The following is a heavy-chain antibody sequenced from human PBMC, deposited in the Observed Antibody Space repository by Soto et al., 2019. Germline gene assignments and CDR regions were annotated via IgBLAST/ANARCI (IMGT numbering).Heavy chain of an antibody. Sequence: QITLKESGPTLVKPTQTLTLTCTFSGFSLSISGVGVGWIRQPPGKALEWLALINWDDDKRYSPSLKSRLTITKDTSKNQVVLTVTNMDPVDTATYYCVHPTGYSGYDLFFDYWGQGTLVTVSS. V-gene: IGHV2-5*02. D-gene: IGHD5-12*01. J-gene: IGHJ4*02. CDR1: GFSLSISGVG. CDR3: VHPTGYSGYDLFFDY. CDR2: INWDDDK.